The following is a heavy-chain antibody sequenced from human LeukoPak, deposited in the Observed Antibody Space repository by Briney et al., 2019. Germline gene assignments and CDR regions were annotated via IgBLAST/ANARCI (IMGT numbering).Heavy chain of an antibody. CDR3: ARCSGGSCYSAY. D-gene: IGHD2-15*01. CDR1: GFISSNFF. J-gene: IGHJ4*02. Sequence: GGSLRLSCAASGFISSNFFMSWVRQAPGKGLEWVAVISYDGSNKYYADSVKGRFTISRDNAKNSLYLQMNSLRAEDTAVYYCARCSGGSCYSAYWGQGTLVTVSS. V-gene: IGHV3-30-3*01. CDR2: ISYDGSNK.